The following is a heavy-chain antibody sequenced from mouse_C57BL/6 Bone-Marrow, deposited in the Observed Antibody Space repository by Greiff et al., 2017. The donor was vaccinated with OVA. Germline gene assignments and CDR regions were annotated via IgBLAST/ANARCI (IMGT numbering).Heavy chain of an antibody. V-gene: IGHV5-4*01. D-gene: IGHD1-1*01. Sequence: EVLLVESGGGLVKPGGSLKLSCAASGFTFSSYAMSWVRQTPEQRLEWVATISDGGSYTYYPDNVKGRFTISRDNNKNNLYLQMSHLKSEDTAMYYCARGVGYYEGYFDVWGTGTTVTVSS. J-gene: IGHJ1*03. CDR1: GFTFSSYA. CDR2: ISDGGSYT. CDR3: ARGVGYYEGYFDV.